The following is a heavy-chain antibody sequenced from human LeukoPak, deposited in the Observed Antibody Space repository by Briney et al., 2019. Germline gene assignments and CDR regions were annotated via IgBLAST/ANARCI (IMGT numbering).Heavy chain of an antibody. CDR3: ARLTSGSGLDV. CDR1: GFTVSNNY. CDR2: IYSGNRT. D-gene: IGHD3-3*01. V-gene: IGHV3-66*04. J-gene: IGHJ6*02. Sequence: GGSLRLSCAASGFTVSNNYMTWVRQAPGKGLEWVSVIYSGNRTKYADSVKGRFIISRDNSKNTLLFQMNSLRAEDTAVYYCARLTSGSGLDVWGQGTTVTVS.